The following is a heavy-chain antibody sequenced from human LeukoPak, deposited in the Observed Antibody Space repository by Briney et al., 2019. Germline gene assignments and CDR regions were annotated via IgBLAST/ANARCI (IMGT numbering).Heavy chain of an antibody. Sequence: GGSLRLSCAASGFTFSSYAMHWVRQAPGKGLEWVAVISYDGSNKYYADSVKGRFTISRDNSKNTLYLQMNSLRAEDTAVYYCAREVLITYYFDYWGQGTLVTVSS. CDR2: ISYDGSNK. CDR3: AREVLITYYFDY. V-gene: IGHV3-30*04. D-gene: IGHD1-14*01. J-gene: IGHJ4*02. CDR1: GFTFSSYA.